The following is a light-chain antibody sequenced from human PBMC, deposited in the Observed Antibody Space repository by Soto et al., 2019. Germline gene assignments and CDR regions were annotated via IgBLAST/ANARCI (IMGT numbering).Light chain of an antibody. J-gene: IGKJ1*01. V-gene: IGKV1-39*01. Sequence: DIQMTQSPSSLSASVGDRVTITCRASQTISTYLNWYQQKPGKAPKLLIYAASSLQSGVPSRFSGSGSGTEFTLTISCLQPEDFATYYCQQSYSTPRTFGQGTKVEIK. CDR3: QQSYSTPRT. CDR2: AAS. CDR1: QTISTY.